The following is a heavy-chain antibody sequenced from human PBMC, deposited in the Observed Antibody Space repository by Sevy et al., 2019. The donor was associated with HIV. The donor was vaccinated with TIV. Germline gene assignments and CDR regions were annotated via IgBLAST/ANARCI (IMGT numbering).Heavy chain of an antibody. V-gene: IGHV3-30-3*01. Sequence: GGSLRLSCAASGFTFSSYAMHWVRQAPGKGLEWVAVISYDGSNKYYADSVKGRFTISRDNSKNTLYLQMNGLRAEDTAVYYCARKRGYCSGGSCYLRGAFDIWGQGTMVTVSS. J-gene: IGHJ3*02. CDR3: ARKRGYCSGGSCYLRGAFDI. D-gene: IGHD2-15*01. CDR2: ISYDGSNK. CDR1: GFTFSSYA.